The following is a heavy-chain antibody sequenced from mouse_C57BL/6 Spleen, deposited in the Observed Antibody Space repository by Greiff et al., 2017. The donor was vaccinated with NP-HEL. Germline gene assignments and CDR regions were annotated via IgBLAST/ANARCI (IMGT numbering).Heavy chain of an antibody. Sequence: VQVVESGPELVKPGASVKISCKASGYAFSSSWMNWVKQRPGKGLEWIGRIYPGDGDTNYNGKFKGKATLTADKSSSTAYMQLSSLTSEDSAVYFCARVTEYYFDYWGQGTTLTVSS. CDR2: IYPGDGDT. CDR1: GYAFSSSW. V-gene: IGHV1-82*01. CDR3: ARVTEYYFDY. J-gene: IGHJ2*01. D-gene: IGHD2-1*01.